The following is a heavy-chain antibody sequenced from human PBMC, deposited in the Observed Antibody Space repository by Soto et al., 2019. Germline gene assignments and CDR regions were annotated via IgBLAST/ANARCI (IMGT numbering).Heavy chain of an antibody. J-gene: IGHJ4*02. CDR3: AKGGRQWLVTSDFNY. CDR1: GFTFSDYA. V-gene: IGHV3-30*18. D-gene: IGHD6-19*01. Sequence: VQLVESGGGVVQPGRSLRLSCAASGFTFSDYAMHWVRQAPGKGLEWVAVVSHDGRNTHYADSVKGRFTISRDSSKNMVSLEMTSLTAEDTAVYYCAKGGRQWLVTSDFNYWGQGALVTVSS. CDR2: VSHDGRNT.